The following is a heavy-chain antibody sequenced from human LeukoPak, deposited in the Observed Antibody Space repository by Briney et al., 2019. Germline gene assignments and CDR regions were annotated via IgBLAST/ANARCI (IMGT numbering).Heavy chain of an antibody. Sequence: GGSLRLSCAASGFTFDDYAMNWVRQAPGKGLEWVSFISFSTTTIYYADSVKGRFTISRDNAKNSLYLQMNGLRAEDTAVYYCARGVKSAIGKWNYVWFDPWGPGTLVTVSS. CDR2: ISFSTTTI. D-gene: IGHD1-7*01. CDR1: GFTFDDYA. J-gene: IGHJ5*02. V-gene: IGHV3-48*01. CDR3: ARGVKSAIGKWNYVWFDP.